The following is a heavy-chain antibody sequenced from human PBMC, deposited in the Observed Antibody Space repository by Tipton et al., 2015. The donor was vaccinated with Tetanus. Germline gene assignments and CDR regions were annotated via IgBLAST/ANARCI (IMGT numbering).Heavy chain of an antibody. V-gene: IGHV4-39*07. D-gene: IGHD3-9*01. CDR3: ARSGYYSRAYYHYRMDV. Sequence: TLSLTCSLSGGSLSSGTFYWDWIRQRPGKGLEWIGNIYYNGNTLENPSVKGRVTISVDTSKNQFSLNLSSVTAADTAVYYCARSGYYSRAYYHYRMDVWGQGTTVSVSS. CDR2: IYYNGNT. J-gene: IGHJ6*02. CDR1: GGSLSSGTFY.